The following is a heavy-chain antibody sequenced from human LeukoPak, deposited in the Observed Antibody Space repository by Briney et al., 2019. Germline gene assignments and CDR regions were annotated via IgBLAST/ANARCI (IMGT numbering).Heavy chain of an antibody. CDR3: ASNDFWSGYPDY. D-gene: IGHD3-3*01. Sequence: SETLSLTCTVSGGSISSYYWSWIRQPAGKGLEWIGRIYTSGSTNYNPSLKSRVTMSVDTSKNQFSLKLSSVTAADTAVYYCASNDFWSGYPDYWGQGTLVTVSS. CDR1: GGSISSYY. J-gene: IGHJ4*02. V-gene: IGHV4-4*07. CDR2: IYTSGST.